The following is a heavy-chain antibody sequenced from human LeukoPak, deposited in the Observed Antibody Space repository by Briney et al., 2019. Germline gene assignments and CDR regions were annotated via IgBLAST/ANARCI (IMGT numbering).Heavy chain of an antibody. CDR1: GGSISSSSYY. CDR3: ARTPGYGGNCIDY. Sequence: PSETLSLTCTVSGGSISSSSYYWGWIRQPPGKGLEWIGSIYHSGSTYYNPSLKSRVTMSVDTSKNQFSLKLSSVTTAVYYCARTPGYGGNCIDYWGQGTLVTVSS. CDR2: IYHSGST. J-gene: IGHJ4*02. V-gene: IGHV4-39*07. D-gene: IGHD4-23*01.